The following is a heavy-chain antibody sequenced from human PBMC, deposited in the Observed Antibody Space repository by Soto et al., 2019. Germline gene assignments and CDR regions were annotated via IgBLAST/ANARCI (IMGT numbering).Heavy chain of an antibody. CDR2: INVDGGET. V-gene: IGHV3-7*04. Sequence: EVQLVESGGGLVQPGGSLRLSCVAFGFTFTNHHMTWVRQAPGKGLEWVANINVDGGETYYADSVKGRFTISRDNAYNSLSLQMSSLGAEDTGTYYCARDRTVALWGQGTLVIVSS. CDR1: GFTFTNHH. J-gene: IGHJ4*02. CDR3: ARDRTVAL. D-gene: IGHD5-12*01.